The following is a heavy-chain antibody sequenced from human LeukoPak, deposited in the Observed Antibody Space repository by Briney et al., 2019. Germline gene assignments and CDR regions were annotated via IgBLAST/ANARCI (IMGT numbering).Heavy chain of an antibody. Sequence: PSETLSLTCTVSGGSISSYYWSWIRQPPGKGLEWIGYIYYSGSTNYNPSLKSRVTISVDTSKNQFSLKLSSVTAADTAVYYCARAIDVLRYFDWPSNDAFDIWGQGTMVTVSS. D-gene: IGHD3-9*01. CDR1: GGSISSYY. CDR2: IYYSGST. CDR3: ARAIDVLRYFDWPSNDAFDI. V-gene: IGHV4-59*01. J-gene: IGHJ3*02.